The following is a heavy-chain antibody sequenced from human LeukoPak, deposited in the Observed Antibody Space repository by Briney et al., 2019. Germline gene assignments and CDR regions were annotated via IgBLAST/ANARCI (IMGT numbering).Heavy chain of an antibody. J-gene: IGHJ4*02. CDR2: ISSSGSTI. V-gene: IGHV3-11*04. CDR1: GFTFSDYY. CDR3: ARDSSLGFSGYGSFTYYFDY. Sequence: GGSLRLSCAASGFTFSDYYMSWIRQAPGKGLEWVSYISSSGSTIYYADSVKGRFTISRDNAKNSLYLQMNSLRAEDTAVYYCARDSSLGFSGYGSFTYYFDYWGQGTLVTVSS. D-gene: IGHD5-12*01.